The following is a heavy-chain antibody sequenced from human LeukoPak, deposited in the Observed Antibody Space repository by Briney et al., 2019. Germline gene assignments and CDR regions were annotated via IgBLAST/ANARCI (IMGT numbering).Heavy chain of an antibody. Sequence: PSETLSLTCTVSGGSISSYYWSWLRQPPGKGLEWIGYIYYSGSTNYNPSLKSRVTISVDTSKNQFSLKLSSVTAADTAVYYCARIGFLEWSIFQHWGQGTLVTVSS. J-gene: IGHJ1*01. V-gene: IGHV4-59*08. D-gene: IGHD3-3*01. CDR1: GGSISSYY. CDR2: IYYSGST. CDR3: ARIGFLEWSIFQH.